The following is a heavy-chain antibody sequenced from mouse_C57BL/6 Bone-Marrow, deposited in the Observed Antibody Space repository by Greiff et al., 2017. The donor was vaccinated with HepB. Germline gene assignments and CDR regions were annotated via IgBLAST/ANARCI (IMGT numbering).Heavy chain of an antibody. D-gene: IGHD2-3*01. Sequence: VQLQQSGAELVRPGASVTLSCKASGYTFTDYEMHWVKQTPVHGLEWIGAIDPEIGGTAYNQKFKGKAILTADKSSSTAYMELRSLTSEDSAVYYCTRSDDGYYRYWFAYWGQGTRVTVSA. CDR1: GYTFTDYE. CDR2: IDPEIGGT. CDR3: TRSDDGYYRYWFAY. J-gene: IGHJ3*01. V-gene: IGHV1-15*01.